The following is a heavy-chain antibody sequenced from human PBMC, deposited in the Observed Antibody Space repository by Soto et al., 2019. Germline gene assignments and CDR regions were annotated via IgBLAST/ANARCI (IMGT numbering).Heavy chain of an antibody. V-gene: IGHV1-24*01. Sequence: ASVKVSCKVSGYTLTELSMHWVRQAPGKGLEWMGGFDPEDGETIYAQKFQGRVTMTEDTSTDTAYMELSSLRSEDTAVYYCATWGQVPAAMTYKDYYYYYMDVWGKGTTVTVSS. J-gene: IGHJ6*03. CDR2: FDPEDGET. CDR1: GYTLTELS. CDR3: ATWGQVPAAMTYKDYYYYYMDV. D-gene: IGHD2-2*01.